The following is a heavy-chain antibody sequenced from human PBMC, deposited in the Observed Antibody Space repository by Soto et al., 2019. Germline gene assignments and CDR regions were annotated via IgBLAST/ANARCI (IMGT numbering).Heavy chain of an antibody. D-gene: IGHD3-10*01. V-gene: IGHV3-11*06. CDR1: GVTFSDYY. CDR2: ISSSSSYT. Sequence: QVQLVESGGGVVKPGASLRLSCAASGVTFSDYYMSWIRQAPGKGLEWVSYISSSSSYTTYADSVKGRFTISRDNAKNSLYLQMNSLRAEDTAVYYCARVGNYYGSGSSFDYWGKGTLVTVSS. CDR3: ARVGNYYGSGSSFDY. J-gene: IGHJ4*02.